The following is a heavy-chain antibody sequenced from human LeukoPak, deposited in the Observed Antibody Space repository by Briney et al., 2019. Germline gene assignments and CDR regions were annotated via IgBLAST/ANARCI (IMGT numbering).Heavy chain of an antibody. Sequence: SQTLSLTGTGSGGSISSGSYYWSWIRQPAGKGLEWIGRIYTSGSTNYNPSLKSRVTISVDTSKNQFSLKLSSVTAADTAVYYCARSRGLKRGGFDYWGQGTLVTVSS. CDR2: IYTSGST. V-gene: IGHV4-61*02. CDR3: ARSRGLKRGGFDY. CDR1: GGSISSGSYY. D-gene: IGHD3-10*01. J-gene: IGHJ4*02.